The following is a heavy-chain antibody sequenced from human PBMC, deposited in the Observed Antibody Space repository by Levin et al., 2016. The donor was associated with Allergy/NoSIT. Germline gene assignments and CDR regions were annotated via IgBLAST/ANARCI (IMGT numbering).Heavy chain of an antibody. CDR2: IYYSGST. Sequence: SETLSLTCTVSGGSISSYYWSWIRQPPGKGLEWIGYIYYSGSTNYNPSLKSRVTISVDTSKNQFSLKLSSVTAADTAVYYCAREPYSNYYYGMDVWGQGTTVTVSS. V-gene: IGHV4-59*01. J-gene: IGHJ6*02. CDR1: GGSISSYY. CDR3: AREPYSNYYYGMDV. D-gene: IGHD4-11*01.